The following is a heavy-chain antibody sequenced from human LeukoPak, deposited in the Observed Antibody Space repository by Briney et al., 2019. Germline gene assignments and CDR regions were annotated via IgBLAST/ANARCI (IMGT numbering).Heavy chain of an antibody. CDR1: GGSFGSYY. CDR3: ARFCGVAYCGGDCYSCDAFDI. CDR2: IYTSGST. V-gene: IGHV4-59*10. D-gene: IGHD2-21*01. J-gene: IGHJ3*02. Sequence: SETLSLTCAVYGGSFGSYYWSWIRQPAGKGLEWIGRIYTSGSTNYNPSLKSRVTMSVDTSKNQFSLKLSSVTAADTAVYYCARFCGVAYCGGDCYSCDAFDIWGQGTMVTVSS.